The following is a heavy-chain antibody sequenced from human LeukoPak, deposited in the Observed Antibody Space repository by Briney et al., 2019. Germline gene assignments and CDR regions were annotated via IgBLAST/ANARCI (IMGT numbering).Heavy chain of an antibody. CDR2: IYYSGST. Sequence: PSETLSLTCTVSGGSISSSSYYWGWICQPPGKGLEWIGSIYYSGSTYYNPSLKSRVTISVDTSKNQFSLKLSSVTAADTAVYYCARRVVREGNWFDPWGQGTLVTVSS. CDR3: ARRVVREGNWFDP. J-gene: IGHJ5*02. V-gene: IGHV4-39*07. D-gene: IGHD3-10*01. CDR1: GGSISSSSYY.